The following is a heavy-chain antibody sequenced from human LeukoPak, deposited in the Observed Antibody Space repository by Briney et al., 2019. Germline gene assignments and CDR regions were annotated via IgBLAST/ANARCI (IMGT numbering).Heavy chain of an antibody. V-gene: IGHV3-53*01. J-gene: IGHJ3*02. CDR1: GFTFDDYA. Sequence: GGSLRLSCAASGFTFDDYAMHWVRQAPGRGLEWVSIIYGDGSTYYADSVKGRFTISRDNSKNTLYLQMNSLRVEDTAVYYCARVIVATNTFDAFDIWGQGTMVTVSS. D-gene: IGHD5-12*01. CDR2: IYGDGST. CDR3: ARVIVATNTFDAFDI.